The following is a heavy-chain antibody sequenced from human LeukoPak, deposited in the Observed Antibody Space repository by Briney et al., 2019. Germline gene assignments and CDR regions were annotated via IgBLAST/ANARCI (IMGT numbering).Heavy chain of an antibody. CDR2: IYHSGST. V-gene: IGHV4-30-2*01. CDR3: ARAPPGGRLDY. J-gene: IGHJ4*02. D-gene: IGHD2-15*01. Sequence: SETLSLTCAVSGGSISSGGYSWSWIRQPPGKGLEWIGYIYHSGSTYYNPPLKSRVTISVDRSKNQFSLKLSSVTAADTAVYYCARAPPGGRLDYWGQGTLVTVSS. CDR1: GGSISSGGYS.